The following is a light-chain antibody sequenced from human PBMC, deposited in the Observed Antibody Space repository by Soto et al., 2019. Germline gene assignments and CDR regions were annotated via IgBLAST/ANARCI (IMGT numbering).Light chain of an antibody. CDR2: YDS. CDR1: NIGSKS. Sequence: SYELTQPPSVSVAPGKTARITCGGTNIGSKSVHWYQQKPGQPPVLVIYYDSDRPSGIPERFSGSNSGNTATLTISRVEAGDEADYYCQVWDSSSDHGGVVFGGGTKLTVL. V-gene: IGLV3-21*04. J-gene: IGLJ2*01. CDR3: QVWDSSSDHGGVV.